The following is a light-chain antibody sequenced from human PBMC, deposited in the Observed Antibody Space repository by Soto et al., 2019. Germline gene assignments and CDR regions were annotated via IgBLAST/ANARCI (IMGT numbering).Light chain of an antibody. CDR3: QQYYSYPFT. J-gene: IGKJ4*01. Sequence: IQMTQSPSSFSASTGDRVTITCRASQGISSYLAWYQQKPGKAPKLLIYAASTLQSGVPSRFSGSGSGTDFTLTISCLQSEDFATYYCQQYYSYPFTFGGGTKVDIK. CDR1: QGISSY. CDR2: AAS. V-gene: IGKV1-8*01.